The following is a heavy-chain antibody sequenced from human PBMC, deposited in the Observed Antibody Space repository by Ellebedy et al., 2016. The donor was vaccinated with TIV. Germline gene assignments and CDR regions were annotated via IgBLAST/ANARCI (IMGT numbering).Heavy chain of an antibody. V-gene: IGHV3-30-3*01. D-gene: IGHD3-10*01. CDR1: GFTFSSYA. CDR2: ISYDGSNK. Sequence: GESLKISXAASGFTFSSYAMHWVRQAPGKGLEWVAVISYDGSNKYYADSVKGRFTISRDNSKNTLYLQMNSLRAEDTAVYYCARDWRYYGSGSYYTWGQGTLVTVSS. CDR3: ARDWRYYGSGSYYT. J-gene: IGHJ5*02.